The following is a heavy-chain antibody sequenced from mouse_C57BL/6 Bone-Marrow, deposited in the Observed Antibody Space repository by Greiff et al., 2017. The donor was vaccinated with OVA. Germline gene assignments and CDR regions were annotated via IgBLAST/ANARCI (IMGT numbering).Heavy chain of an antibody. Sequence: VQLQQSGAELVRPGTSVKVSCKASGYAFTNYLIEWVKQRPGQGLEWIGVINPGSGGTNYNEKFKGKATLTADKSSSTAYMQLSSLTSEDSAVYFCARWGLLPFDYWGQGTTLTVSS. J-gene: IGHJ2*01. V-gene: IGHV1-54*01. D-gene: IGHD2-1*01. CDR2: INPGSGGT. CDR3: ARWGLLPFDY. CDR1: GYAFTNYL.